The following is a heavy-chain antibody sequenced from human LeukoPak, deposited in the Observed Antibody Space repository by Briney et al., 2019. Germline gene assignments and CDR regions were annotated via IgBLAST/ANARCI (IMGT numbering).Heavy chain of an antibody. D-gene: IGHD1-26*01. CDR2: INSNSRTI. J-gene: IGHJ4*02. CDR1: GFIFSTSS. Sequence: GGSLRLSCAASGFIFSTSSMNWVRQAPGKGLEWISYINSNSRTIYYADSVKGRFGISRDNAKNSLYLQMNSLRAEDTAVYYCASNGGRGSPMLDYWGQGTLVTVSS. V-gene: IGHV3-48*01. CDR3: ASNGGRGSPMLDY.